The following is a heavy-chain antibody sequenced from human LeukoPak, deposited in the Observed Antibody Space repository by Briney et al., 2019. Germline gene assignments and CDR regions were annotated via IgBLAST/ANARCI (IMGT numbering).Heavy chain of an antibody. J-gene: IGHJ5*02. Sequence: PGGSLRLSCAASGFTFSSYAMSWVRQAPGKGLEWVSGITGSGGSTYSADSVKGRFTISRDNSKNTLYLQMNSLRAEDTAVYYCAREGTSGTHLSWFDPWGQGTLVTVSS. CDR3: AREGTSGTHLSWFDP. V-gene: IGHV3-23*01. D-gene: IGHD1-1*01. CDR1: GFTFSSYA. CDR2: ITGSGGST.